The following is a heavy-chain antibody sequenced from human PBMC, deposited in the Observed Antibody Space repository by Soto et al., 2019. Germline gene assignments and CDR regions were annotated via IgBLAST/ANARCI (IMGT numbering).Heavy chain of an antibody. CDR1: VFTVSSNY. CDR2: IYSGGST. CDR3: GRDRRRSDGMDV. J-gene: IGHJ6*02. V-gene: IGHV3-53*01. D-gene: IGHD6-6*01. Sequence: PGGSMTLSCAASVFTVSSNYVSWVRQAPGKGLEWVSVIYSGGSTYYADSVKGRFTISSDNSKNTLFLQMNSLRAEDTAVYYCGRDRRRSDGMDVWGQGTTVTVSS.